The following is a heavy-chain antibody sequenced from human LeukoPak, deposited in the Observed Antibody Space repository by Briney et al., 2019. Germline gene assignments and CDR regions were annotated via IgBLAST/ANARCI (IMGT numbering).Heavy chain of an antibody. Sequence: GGSLRLSCAASGFTFDDYGMSWVRQAPGKGLEWVSGINWNGGSTGYADSVKGRFTISRDNAKNSLYLQMNSLRAEGTALYYCARRPEYSSSSGPSNFDYWGQGTLVTVSS. V-gene: IGHV3-20*04. CDR1: GFTFDDYG. CDR2: INWNGGST. D-gene: IGHD6-6*01. CDR3: ARRPEYSSSSGPSNFDY. J-gene: IGHJ4*02.